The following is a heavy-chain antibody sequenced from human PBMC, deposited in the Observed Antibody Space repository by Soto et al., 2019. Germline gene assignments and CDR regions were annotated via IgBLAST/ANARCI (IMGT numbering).Heavy chain of an antibody. V-gene: IGHV5-51*01. Sequence: ESLKISCKGSGYSFSTYWIGWVRQMPGKGLEWMGMIYPGDSDTRYSPSFQGQVTISADKSISTAYLQWSRLKASDTAMYYCARWGYCSSSSCYDNWFDPWGQGTLVTVSS. CDR2: IYPGDSDT. CDR1: GYSFSTYW. J-gene: IGHJ5*02. D-gene: IGHD2-2*01. CDR3: ARWGYCSSSSCYDNWFDP.